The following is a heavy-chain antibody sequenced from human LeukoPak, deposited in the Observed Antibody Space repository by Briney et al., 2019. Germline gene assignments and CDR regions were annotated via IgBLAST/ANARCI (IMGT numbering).Heavy chain of an antibody. D-gene: IGHD3-22*01. Sequence: GGSLRLSCAASGFTFSSYIMNWVRQAPGKGLEWVSYISSSSSTIYNADSVKGRFTISRDNAKNSLYLQMNSLRAEDTAVHYCARGSGYYYEGPFDYWGQGTLVTVSS. V-gene: IGHV3-48*01. CDR1: GFTFSSYI. CDR2: ISSSSSTI. CDR3: ARGSGYYYEGPFDY. J-gene: IGHJ4*02.